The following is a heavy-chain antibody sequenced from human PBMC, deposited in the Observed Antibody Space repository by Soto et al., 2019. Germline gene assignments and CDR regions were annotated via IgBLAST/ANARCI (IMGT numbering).Heavy chain of an antibody. CDR3: AAYGPHLAYGDYGLSNQYYFDY. CDR1: GYSFTSYW. CDR2: IYPGDSDT. J-gene: IGHJ4*02. Sequence: PGESLKISCKGSGYSFTSYWIGWVRQMPGKGLEWMGIIYPGDSDTRYSPSFQGQVTISADKSISTAYLQWSSLKASDTAMYYCAAYGPHLAYGDYGLSNQYYFDYWGQGTLVTVSS. V-gene: IGHV5-51*01. D-gene: IGHD4-17*01.